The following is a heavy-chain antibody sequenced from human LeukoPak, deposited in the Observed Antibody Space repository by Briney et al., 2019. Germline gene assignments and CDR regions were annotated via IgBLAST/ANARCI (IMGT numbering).Heavy chain of an antibody. CDR2: IFPSSGNT. CDR3: VREFSGGYFDY. V-gene: IGHV1-46*01. D-gene: IGHD3-16*01. J-gene: IGHJ4*02. CDR1: GYTFTRYY. Sequence: ASVKVSCKASGYTFTRYYLHWVRQAPGQGLEWMGIIFPSSGNTNYAQKFQGRATMTRDMSTSTVYMELSSPKSEDTAVYYCVREFSGGYFDYWGQGTLVTVSS.